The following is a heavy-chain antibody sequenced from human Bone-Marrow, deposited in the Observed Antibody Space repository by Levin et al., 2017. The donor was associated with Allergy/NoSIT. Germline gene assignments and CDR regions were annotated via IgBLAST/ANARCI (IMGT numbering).Heavy chain of an antibody. CDR3: ARGGRYCSSTSCYYPNYDYMDV. J-gene: IGHJ6*03. Sequence: SETLSLTCAVYGGSFSGYYWSWIRQPPGKGLEWIGEINHSGSTNYNPSLKSRVTISVDTSKNQFSLKLSSVTAADTAVYYCARGGRYCSSTSCYYPNYDYMDVWGKGTTVTVSS. V-gene: IGHV4-34*01. CDR1: GGSFSGYY. D-gene: IGHD2-2*01. CDR2: INHSGST.